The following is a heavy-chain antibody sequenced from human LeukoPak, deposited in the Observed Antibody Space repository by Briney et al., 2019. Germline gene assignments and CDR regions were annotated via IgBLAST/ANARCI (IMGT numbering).Heavy chain of an antibody. CDR1: GFTFSSYG. Sequence: PGGSLRLSCAASGFTFSSYGMHWVRQAPGKGLEWVAVIWYDGSNKYYADSVKGRFTISRDNSKNTLYLQMNSLRAEDTAVYYCARDRRYSSSWYSAFDIWGQGTMVAVSS. J-gene: IGHJ3*02. CDR3: ARDRRYSSSWYSAFDI. D-gene: IGHD6-13*01. V-gene: IGHV3-33*01. CDR2: IWYDGSNK.